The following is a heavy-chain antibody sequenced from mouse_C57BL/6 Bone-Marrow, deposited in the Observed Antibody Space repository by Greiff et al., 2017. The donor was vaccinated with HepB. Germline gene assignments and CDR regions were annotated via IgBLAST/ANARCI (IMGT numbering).Heavy chain of an antibody. CDR1: GYTFTSYW. D-gene: IGHD2-3*01. CDR3: ARTVTTNAMDY. CDR2: IDPSDSYT. Sequence: QVQLQQPGAELVMPGASVKLSCKASGYTFTSYWMHWVKQRPGQGLEWIGEIDPSDSYTNYNQKFKGKSTLTVDKSSSTAYMQLSSLTSEDSAVYYCARTVTTNAMDYWGQGTSVTVSS. V-gene: IGHV1-69*01. J-gene: IGHJ4*01.